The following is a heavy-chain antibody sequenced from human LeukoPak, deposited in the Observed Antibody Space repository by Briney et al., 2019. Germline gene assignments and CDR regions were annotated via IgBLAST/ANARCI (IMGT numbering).Heavy chain of an antibody. Sequence: GASVKVSCKASGGTFSSYAISWVRQAPGRGLEWMGGIIPIFGTANYAQKFQGRVTITADESTSTAYMELSSLRSEDTAVYYCARVATVVTPGAFDIWGQGTMVTVSS. CDR1: GGTFSSYA. J-gene: IGHJ3*02. D-gene: IGHD4-23*01. CDR3: ARVATVVTPGAFDI. V-gene: IGHV1-69*13. CDR2: IIPIFGTA.